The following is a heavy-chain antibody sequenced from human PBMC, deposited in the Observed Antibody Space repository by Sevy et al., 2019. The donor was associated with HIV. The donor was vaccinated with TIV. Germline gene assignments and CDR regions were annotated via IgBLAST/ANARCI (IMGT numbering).Heavy chain of an antibody. J-gene: IGHJ4*02. CDR1: GFTFSSYG. CDR2: ISYDGSNK. CDR3: ANVYYFDY. D-gene: IGHD3-16*01. V-gene: IGHV3-30*18. Sequence: GGSLRLSCAASGFTFSSYGMHWVRQAPGKGLEWVAVISYDGSNKYYADSVKGRFTISRDNSKNTLYLQMNSLRAEDTVVYYCANVYYFDYWGQGTLVTVSS.